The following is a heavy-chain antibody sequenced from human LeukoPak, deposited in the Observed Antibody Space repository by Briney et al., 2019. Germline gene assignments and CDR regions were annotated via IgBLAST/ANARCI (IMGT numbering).Heavy chain of an antibody. V-gene: IGHV3-30-3*01. CDR1: GFTFSSYA. D-gene: IGHD6-6*01. J-gene: IGHJ4*02. CDR2: ISYDGSNK. CDR3: AKDPKRYSSSSGYFDY. Sequence: PGGSLRLSCAASGFTFSSYAMHWVRQAPGKGLEWVAVISYDGSNKYYADSVKGRFTISRDNSKNTLYLQMNSLRAEDTAVYYCAKDPKRYSSSSGYFDYWGQGTLVTVSS.